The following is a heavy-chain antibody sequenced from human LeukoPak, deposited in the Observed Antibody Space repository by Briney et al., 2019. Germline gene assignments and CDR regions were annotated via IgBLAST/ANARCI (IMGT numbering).Heavy chain of an antibody. CDR1: GYTFTGYY. CDR3: ARDGSGFDGYYYYGMDV. Sequence: GASVKVSCKASGYTFTGYYMHWVRQAPGQGLEWMGIINPSGGSTSYAQKFQGRVTMTRDTSTSTVYMELSSLRSEDTAVYYCARDGSGFDGYYYYGMDVWGQGTTVTVSS. D-gene: IGHD1-14*01. V-gene: IGHV1-46*01. J-gene: IGHJ6*02. CDR2: INPSGGST.